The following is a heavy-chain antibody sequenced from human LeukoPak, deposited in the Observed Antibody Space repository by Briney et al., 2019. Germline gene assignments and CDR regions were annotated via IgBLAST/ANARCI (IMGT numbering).Heavy chain of an antibody. CDR3: AREGYYGSGSPPSLYFDY. J-gene: IGHJ4*02. D-gene: IGHD3-10*01. V-gene: IGHV3-30-3*01. CDR1: GFTFRNYV. Sequence: GCSLRLSCAASGFTFRNYVIHWVRQAPGKGLEWVAVTSSDLNVKLYADSVKGRFTISRDNSRSTLYLQMNSLRPEDTAIYYCAREGYYGSGSPPSLYFDYWGQGTLVTVSS. CDR2: TSSDLNVK.